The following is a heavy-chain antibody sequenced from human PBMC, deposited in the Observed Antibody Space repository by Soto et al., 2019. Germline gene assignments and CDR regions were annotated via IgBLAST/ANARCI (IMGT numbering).Heavy chain of an antibody. CDR3: ARVREYNWNYGAYYYYGMDV. CDR2: INWNGGST. J-gene: IGHJ6*02. Sequence: GGSLRLSCAASGFTFDDYGMSWVRQAPGKGLEWVSGINWNGGSTGYVDSVKGRFTISGDNAKNSLYLQMNSLRAEDTALYYCARVREYNWNYGAYYYYGMDVWGQGTTVTVSS. D-gene: IGHD1-7*01. V-gene: IGHV3-20*04. CDR1: GFTFDDYG.